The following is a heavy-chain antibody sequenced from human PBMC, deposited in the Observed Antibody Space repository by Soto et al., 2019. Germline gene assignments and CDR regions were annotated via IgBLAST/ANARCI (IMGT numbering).Heavy chain of an antibody. V-gene: IGHV1-18*01. D-gene: IGHD3-10*01. J-gene: IGHJ4*02. Sequence: ASVKVSCKASGYTFTSYAMHWVRQAPGQGLEWMGWISAYNGNTNYAQKLQGRVTMTTDTSTSTAYMGLRSLRSDDTAVYYCARERRYYYGSGSYFDYWGQGTLVTVSS. CDR3: ARERRYYYGSGSYFDY. CDR2: ISAYNGNT. CDR1: GYTFTSYA.